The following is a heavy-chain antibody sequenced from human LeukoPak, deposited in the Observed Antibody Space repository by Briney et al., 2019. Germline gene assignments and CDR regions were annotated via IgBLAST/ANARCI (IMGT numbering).Heavy chain of an antibody. CDR1: GFTFSSYA. Sequence: QPGGSLRLSCAASGFTFSSYAMSWVRQAPGKGLEWVSAISGSGGSTYYADSVKGRFTISRHNSKNTLYLQMNSLRAEDTAVYYCARRIAVAGRGAFDIWGQGTMVTVSS. CDR3: ARRIAVAGRGAFDI. J-gene: IGHJ3*02. V-gene: IGHV3-23*01. CDR2: ISGSGGST. D-gene: IGHD6-19*01.